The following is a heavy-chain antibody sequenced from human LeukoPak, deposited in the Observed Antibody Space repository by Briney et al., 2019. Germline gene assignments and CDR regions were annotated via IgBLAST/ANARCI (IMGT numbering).Heavy chain of an antibody. Sequence: NSSVYYWTWIRQAPGKGLEWVSYISSSSSYTNYADSVKGRFTISRDNAKNSLYLQMNSLRAEDTAVYYCAREGYSSSFDYWGQGTLVTVSS. D-gene: IGHD6-13*01. J-gene: IGHJ4*02. CDR3: AREGYSSSFDY. CDR1: NSSVYY. V-gene: IGHV3-11*05. CDR2: ISSSSSYT.